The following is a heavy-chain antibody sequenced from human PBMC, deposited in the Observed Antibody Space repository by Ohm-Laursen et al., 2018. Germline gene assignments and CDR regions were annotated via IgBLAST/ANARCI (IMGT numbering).Heavy chain of an antibody. J-gene: IGHJ4*02. CDR1: GFTFSSYS. CDR2: ISSSSSYI. V-gene: IGHV3-21*01. D-gene: IGHD1-1*01. Sequence: SLRLSCSATGFTFSSYSMNWVRQAPGKGLEWVSSISSSSSYIYYADSVKGRFTISRDNAKNSLYLQMNSLRAEDTAVYYCARDPRNWNEDYWGQGTLVTVSS. CDR3: ARDPRNWNEDY.